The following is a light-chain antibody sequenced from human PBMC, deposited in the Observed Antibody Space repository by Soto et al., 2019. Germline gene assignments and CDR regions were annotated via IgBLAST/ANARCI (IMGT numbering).Light chain of an antibody. Sequence: EIVLTQSPGTLSLSPGETATLSCRASQTVSNSYLAWYQQKPGQAPRLLIYGASSRATGIPDRFSGSGSGTDFTLTISRLEPEDFAVNYCQQYGSSPRTFGQGTKVDIK. CDR3: QQYGSSPRT. CDR1: QTVSNSY. J-gene: IGKJ1*01. V-gene: IGKV3-20*01. CDR2: GAS.